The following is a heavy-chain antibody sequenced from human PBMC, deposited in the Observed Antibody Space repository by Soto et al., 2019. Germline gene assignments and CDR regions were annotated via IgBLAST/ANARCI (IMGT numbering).Heavy chain of an antibody. CDR3: ASSGGLAYCGGGCSGGYGTFDI. CDR1: GGTFSSYA. Sequence: QVQLVHSGAEVKKPGSSVKVSCKASGGTFSSYAISCVRQAPGQWLEWMVGIIPIFGTANYAPKFQGRVTITADESTSAADVELSSLRSEDTAVYCCASSGGLAYCGGGCSGGYGTFDIWGQGAMVTVSS. V-gene: IGHV1-69*01. J-gene: IGHJ3*02. CDR2: IIPIFGTA. D-gene: IGHD2-21*02.